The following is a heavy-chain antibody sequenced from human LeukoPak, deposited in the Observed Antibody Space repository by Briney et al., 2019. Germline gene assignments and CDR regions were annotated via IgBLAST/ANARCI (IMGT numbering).Heavy chain of an antibody. V-gene: IGHV3-64D*06. D-gene: IGHD3-10*01. CDR3: MNPNHYGSGS. CDR2: ISQNGDNT. Sequence: SGGSLRLSCSVSGFSFSSYVLHWVRQAPGKGLESVSGISQNGDNTYYADSVKGRFTISKDNSENTLYLQMNSLRPEDTAVYYCMNPNHYGSGSWGQGTLVTVSS. CDR1: GFSFSSYV. J-gene: IGHJ4*02.